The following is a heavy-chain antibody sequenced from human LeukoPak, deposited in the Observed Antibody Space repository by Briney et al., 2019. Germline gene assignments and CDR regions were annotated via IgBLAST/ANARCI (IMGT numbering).Heavy chain of an antibody. D-gene: IGHD3-22*01. V-gene: IGHV4-59*12. CDR3: ARGRIVVANTGAFDI. J-gene: IGHJ3*02. Sequence: SETLSLTCTVSGGCISPFYWNWIRQPPGKGLEWIGYIYYTGGTSYSPSLNSRATISVDTSKNQISLKLNSVTAADTAVYYYARGRIVVANTGAFDIWGQGTMVPVSS. CDR2: IYYTGGT. CDR1: GGCISPFY.